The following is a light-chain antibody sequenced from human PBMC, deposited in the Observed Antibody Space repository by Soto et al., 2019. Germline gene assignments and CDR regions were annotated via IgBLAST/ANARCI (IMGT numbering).Light chain of an antibody. CDR2: GAS. Sequence: EIVMTQSAATLSVSPGERATLSCRASQSVSSNLAWYQQKPGQAPRLLIYGASSRATGIPDRFSGSGSGTDFTLTISRLEPEDFAVYYCQQYNKWPLTFCPVTNVDNK. J-gene: IGKJ3*01. V-gene: IGKV3D-15*01. CDR3: QQYNKWPLT. CDR1: QSVSSN.